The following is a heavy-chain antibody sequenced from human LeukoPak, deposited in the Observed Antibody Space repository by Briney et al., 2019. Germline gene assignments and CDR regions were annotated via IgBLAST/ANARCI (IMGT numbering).Heavy chain of an antibody. CDR3: ARSRYVWGSYRLDF. CDR2: IYYSGST. V-gene: IGHV4-59*01. CDR1: GGSISSYY. D-gene: IGHD3-16*02. Sequence: SETLSLTCTVSGGSISSYYWSWIRQPPWKGLEWIGYIYYSGSTNYNPSLKSRVTISVDTSKNQFSLKLSSVTAADTAVYYCARSRYVWGSYRLDFWGQGTLVTVSS. J-gene: IGHJ4*02.